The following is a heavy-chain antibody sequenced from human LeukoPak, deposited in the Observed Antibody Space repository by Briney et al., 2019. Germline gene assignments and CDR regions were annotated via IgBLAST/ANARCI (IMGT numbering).Heavy chain of an antibody. CDR1: GFTFSSYG. J-gene: IGHJ5*02. CDR2: ISSSSSTI. CDR3: AKDVIARYCSSTSCSNWFDP. V-gene: IGHV3-48*04. Sequence: GVSLRLSCAASGFTFSSYGMTWVRQAPGKGLEWVSYISSSSSTIYYADSVKGRFTISRDNAKNSLYLQMNSLRAEDTALYYCAKDVIARYCSSTSCSNWFDPWGQGTLVTVSS. D-gene: IGHD2-2*01.